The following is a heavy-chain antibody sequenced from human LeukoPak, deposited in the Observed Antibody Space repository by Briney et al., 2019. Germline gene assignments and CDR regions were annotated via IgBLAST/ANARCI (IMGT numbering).Heavy chain of an antibody. Sequence: GESLKISCKGSGYSFTSYWISWVRQAPGKGLEWVANINQDGSEMYYVDSVKGRFTISRDNAKNSAFLQMSSLRAEDTAVYYCARGRPTPFWGQGTLVTVSS. CDR3: ARGRPTPF. CDR2: INQDGSEM. V-gene: IGHV3-7*04. J-gene: IGHJ4*02. CDR1: GYSFTSYW.